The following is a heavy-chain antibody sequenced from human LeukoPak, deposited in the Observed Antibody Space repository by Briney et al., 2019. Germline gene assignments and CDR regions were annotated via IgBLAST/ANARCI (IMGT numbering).Heavy chain of an antibody. CDR2: IIPIFGTA. CDR1: GGTFSSYA. Sequence: ASVKVSCKASGGTFSSYAISWVRQAPGQGLEWMGGIIPIFGTANYAQKFQGRVTITADKSTSTAYMELSSLRSEDTAVYYCARDTSSSWYYNWFDPWGQGTLVTVSS. CDR3: ARDTSSSWYYNWFDP. V-gene: IGHV1-69*06. J-gene: IGHJ5*02. D-gene: IGHD6-13*01.